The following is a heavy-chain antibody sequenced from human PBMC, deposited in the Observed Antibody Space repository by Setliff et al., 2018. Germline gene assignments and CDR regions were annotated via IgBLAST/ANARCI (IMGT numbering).Heavy chain of an antibody. V-gene: IGHV3-33*01. J-gene: IGHJ5*02. CDR2: IWNDGTTK. CDR3: ARDPFGNPVFDP. D-gene: IGHD3-10*01. CDR1: GFTFSSHG. Sequence: GGSLRLSCAASGFTFSSHGMHWVRQAPGKGLEWVAIIWNDGTTKYYAESVKGRFTISRDNSKNTLYLQMNSLRAEDTAVYYCARDPFGNPVFDPWGQGTLVTVSS.